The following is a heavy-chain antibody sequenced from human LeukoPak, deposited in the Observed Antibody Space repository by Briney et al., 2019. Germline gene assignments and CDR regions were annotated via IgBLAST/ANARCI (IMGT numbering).Heavy chain of an antibody. CDR2: ISHDGHNK. CDR3: AKSVDNTGWFSSLFDD. V-gene: IGHV3-30*18. CDR1: GFIFSTYG. Sequence: GTSLRLSCVASGFIFSTYGMHWVRQAPGKGLEWVAVISHDGHNKYYADSVKGRFTSSRDNSKNTLFLQMSGLRADDTAVYYCAKSVDNTGWFSSLFDDWGQGTLVTVSS. D-gene: IGHD6-19*01. J-gene: IGHJ4*02.